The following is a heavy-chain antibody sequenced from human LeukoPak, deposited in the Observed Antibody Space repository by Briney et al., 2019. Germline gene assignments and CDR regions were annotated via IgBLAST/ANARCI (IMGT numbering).Heavy chain of an antibody. CDR2: ISYDGSKK. D-gene: IGHD6-19*01. V-gene: IGHV3-30-3*01. CDR3: AREAGYYYYYMDV. J-gene: IGHJ6*03. Sequence: PGRSLRLSCAASGFTFSSYAMHWVRQAPGKGLEWVAVISYDGSKKYYADSVKGRFTISRDNSKNTLDLQMNSLRAEDTAMYYCAREAGYYYYYMDVWGKGTTVTVSS. CDR1: GFTFSSYA.